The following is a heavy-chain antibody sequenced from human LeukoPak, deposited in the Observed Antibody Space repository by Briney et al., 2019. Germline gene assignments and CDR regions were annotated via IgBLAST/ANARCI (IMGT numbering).Heavy chain of an antibody. D-gene: IGHD2-2*01. CDR3: ARGVVVVPAAMRDAFDI. V-gene: IGHV4-4*02. Sequence: GSLRLSCAASGFTFSSYSMNWVRQAPGKGLEWIGEIYHSGSTNYNPSLKSRVTISVDKSKNQFSLKLSSVTAADTAVYYCARGVVVVPAAMRDAFDIWGQGTMVTVSS. CDR1: GFTFSSYS. CDR2: IYHSGST. J-gene: IGHJ3*02.